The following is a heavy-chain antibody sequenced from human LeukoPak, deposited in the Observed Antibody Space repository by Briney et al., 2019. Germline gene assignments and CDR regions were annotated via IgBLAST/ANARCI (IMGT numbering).Heavy chain of an antibody. D-gene: IGHD6-13*01. CDR3: ARQVLRIAAAGSSGYYYYGMDV. V-gene: IGHV1-18*04. CDR2: ISAYNGNT. Sequence: ASVKVSCKASGYTFNHHGISWVRQAPGQGLEWMGWISAYNGNTNYAQKLQGRVTMTTDTSTSTAYMELRSLRSDDTAVYYCARQVLRIAAAGSSGYYYYGMDVWGQGTTVTVSS. J-gene: IGHJ6*02. CDR1: GYTFNHHG.